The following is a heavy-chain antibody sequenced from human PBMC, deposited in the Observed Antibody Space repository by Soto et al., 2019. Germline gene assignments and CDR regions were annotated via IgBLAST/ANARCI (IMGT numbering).Heavy chain of an antibody. V-gene: IGHV3-53*02. CDR1: AFSVSNNS. CDR3: ASELSGDRKSHYGLDV. D-gene: IGHD2-21*01. J-gene: IGHJ6*02. CDR2: INRGGST. Sequence: EVQVVETGGGLIQRGGSLRLSCAASAFSVSNNSMNWVRQAPGKGLEWVSLINRGGSTNYADSVKDRFTISRDNFKNTVDLQMTSLRADEAAVYYCASELSGDRKSHYGLDVWGQGTTVIVSS.